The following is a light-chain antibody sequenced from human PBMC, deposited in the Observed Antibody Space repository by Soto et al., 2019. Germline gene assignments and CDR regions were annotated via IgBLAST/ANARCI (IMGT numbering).Light chain of an antibody. CDR2: DVS. CDR3: CSYAGSYTFV. CDR1: GSDVGGYNY. Sequence: ALTQPRSVSGSPGQSVTISCTGTGSDVGGYNYVSWYQQHPGKAPKLMIYDVSKRPSGVPDRFSGSKSGNTASLTISGLQAEDEADYYCCSYAGSYTFVFGTGTKLTVL. V-gene: IGLV2-11*01. J-gene: IGLJ1*01.